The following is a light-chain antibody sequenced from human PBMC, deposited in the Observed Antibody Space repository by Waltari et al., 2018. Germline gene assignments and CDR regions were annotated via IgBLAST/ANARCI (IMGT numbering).Light chain of an antibody. Sequence: DVVMTQSPLSLPVTLGQPASISCRSSQSLVHSDGNTYLSWFQQRPGQSPRRLIYKVSNRDSGVQDRFSGSGSGTDFTLKISRVEAEDVGVYYCMQGTHWPPWTFGQGTKVEIQ. CDR1: QSLVHSDGNTY. V-gene: IGKV2-30*02. CDR2: KVS. CDR3: MQGTHWPPWT. J-gene: IGKJ1*01.